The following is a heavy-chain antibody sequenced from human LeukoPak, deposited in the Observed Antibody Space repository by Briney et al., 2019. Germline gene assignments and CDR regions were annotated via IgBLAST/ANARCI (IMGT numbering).Heavy chain of an antibody. D-gene: IGHD6-19*01. J-gene: IGHJ5*02. V-gene: IGHV4-59*10. Sequence: SETLSLTCAVYGGSFSGYYWSWIRQPAGKGLEWIGRISSSGRTDYNPSLQSRVTISVDMTKNQLSMMLGSVTAADTAVYYCAKGAGPPWFDPWGQGTLVTVSS. CDR2: ISSSGRT. CDR1: GGSFSGYY. CDR3: AKGAGPPWFDP.